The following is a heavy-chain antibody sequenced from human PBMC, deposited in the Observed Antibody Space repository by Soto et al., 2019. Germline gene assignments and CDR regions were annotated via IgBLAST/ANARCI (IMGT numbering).Heavy chain of an antibody. V-gene: IGHV1-69*11. CDR2: IIPFIGTA. D-gene: IGHD4-4*01. CDR3: ARVVMTTVPASYYYGMDV. J-gene: IGHJ6*02. CDR1: GDSYSIYA. Sequence: SLNGYCKTSGDSYSIYAIGWVRQEPGQGLEWMGRIIPFIGTANYAQKFQGRVTITADESTSTAYMELTSLRSEDTAVYYCARVVMTTVPASYYYGMDVWGQGTTVPVFS.